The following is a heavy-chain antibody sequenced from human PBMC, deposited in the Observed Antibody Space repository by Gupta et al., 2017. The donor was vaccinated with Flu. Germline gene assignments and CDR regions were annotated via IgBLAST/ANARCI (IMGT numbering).Heavy chain of an antibody. CDR3: ARLKMAAGTGTRVRYGMDV. V-gene: IGHV3-48*03. Sequence: EVQLVESGGGLVQPGGSLRLSCAASGFTFSSYEMNWVRQAPGKGLEWVSYISSSGSTIYYADSVKGRFTISRDNAKNSLYLQMNSLRAEDTAVYYCARLKMAAGTGTRVRYGMDVWGQGTTVTVSS. D-gene: IGHD6-13*01. CDR2: ISSSGSTI. CDR1: GFTFSSYE. J-gene: IGHJ6*02.